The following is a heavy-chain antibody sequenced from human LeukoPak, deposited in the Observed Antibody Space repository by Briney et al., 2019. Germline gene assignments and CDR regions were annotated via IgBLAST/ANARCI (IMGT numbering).Heavy chain of an antibody. J-gene: IGHJ6*02. Sequence: GGSLRLSCAAFGFTFSSYGMHWVRQAPGKGLEWVAVIWYDGSNKYYADSVKGRFTISRDNSKNTLYLQMNSLRAEDTAVYYCARLGGDYGMDVWGQGTTVTVSS. D-gene: IGHD3-10*01. V-gene: IGHV3-33*08. CDR1: GFTFSSYG. CDR2: IWYDGSNK. CDR3: ARLGGDYGMDV.